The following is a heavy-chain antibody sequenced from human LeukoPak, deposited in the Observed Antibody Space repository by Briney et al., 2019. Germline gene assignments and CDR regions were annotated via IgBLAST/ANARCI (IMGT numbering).Heavy chain of an antibody. CDR3: AREKSQEAEYSDGVDH. D-gene: IGHD4-17*01. Sequence: GASVKVSCKSSGYTFTAHYMHWVRQAPGQGLEWMGWMNPKSGGANYAHKFQGRVTMTRDTSISTAFMEFSGPRSDDTAIYYCAREKSQEAEYSDGVDHWGQGTLVTVSS. J-gene: IGHJ4*02. V-gene: IGHV1-2*02. CDR1: GYTFTAHY. CDR2: MNPKSGGA.